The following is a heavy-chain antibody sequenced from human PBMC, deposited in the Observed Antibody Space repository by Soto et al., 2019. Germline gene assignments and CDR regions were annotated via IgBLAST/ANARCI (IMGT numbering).Heavy chain of an antibody. D-gene: IGHD1-1*01. CDR3: AADLAPTDPYNRFEP. CDR2: IIPIFGTA. V-gene: IGHV1-69*13. Sequence: ASVKVSCKASGGTFSSYAISWVRQAPGQGLEWMGGIIPIFGTANYAQKFQGRVTITADESTSTAYMELGSLRSEDTAVYYCAADLAPTDPYNRFEPWGQGTLVTVPQ. J-gene: IGHJ5*02. CDR1: GGTFSSYA.